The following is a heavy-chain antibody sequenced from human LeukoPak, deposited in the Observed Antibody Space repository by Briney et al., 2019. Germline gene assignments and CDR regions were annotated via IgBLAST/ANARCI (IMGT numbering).Heavy chain of an antibody. J-gene: IGHJ4*02. D-gene: IGHD3-10*01. Sequence: GGSLRLSCAAPGFTFSNAWMSWVRQAPGKGLEWVGRIKSKTDGGTTDYAAPVKGRFTISRDDSKNTLYLQMNSLKTEDTAVYYCTTRLYGSGSYFDFDYWGQGTLVTVSS. CDR2: IKSKTDGGTT. CDR3: TTRLYGSGSYFDFDY. CDR1: GFTFSNAW. V-gene: IGHV3-15*01.